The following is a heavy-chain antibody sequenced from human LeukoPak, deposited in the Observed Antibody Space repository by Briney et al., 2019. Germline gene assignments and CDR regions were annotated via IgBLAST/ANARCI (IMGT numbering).Heavy chain of an antibody. D-gene: IGHD7-27*01. J-gene: IGHJ4*02. V-gene: IGHV3-30*18. CDR1: GFTFSSYG. CDR2: ISYDGSNK. Sequence: QPGRSLRLSCAASGFTFSSYGMHWVRQAPGKGLEWVAVISYDGSNKYYADSVKGRFTISRDNSKNTLYLQMNSPRAEDTAAYYCAKDGNWARFENWGQGTLVTVSS. CDR3: AKDGNWARFEN.